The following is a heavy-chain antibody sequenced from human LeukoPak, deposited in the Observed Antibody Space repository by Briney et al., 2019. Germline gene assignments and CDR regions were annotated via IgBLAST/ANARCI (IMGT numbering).Heavy chain of an antibody. D-gene: IGHD3-16*01. J-gene: IGHJ5*02. CDR3: ARDRGGPESEESDP. CDR1: GGTFSSYA. CDR2: IIPIFGTA. V-gene: IGHV1-69*13. Sequence: SVKVSCKASGGTFSSYAISWVRQAPGQGLEWMGGIIPIFGTANYAQKFQGRVTITADESTSTAYMELSSLRSEDTAVYYCARDRGGPESEESDPWGQGTLVTVSS.